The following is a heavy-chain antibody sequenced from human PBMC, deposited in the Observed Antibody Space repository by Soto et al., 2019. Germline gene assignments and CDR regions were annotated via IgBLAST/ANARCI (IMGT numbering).Heavy chain of an antibody. CDR3: AKDRGRLAAAAFNWFDP. Sequence: GGSLRLSCAASGFTFSSCAMGWVRQAPGKGLEWVSDIIDSGGSTYYADSVKGRFTISRDNSKSTLYLQMNSLRAEDTAVYYCAKDRGRLAAAAFNWFDPWGQGTLVTVSS. J-gene: IGHJ5*02. CDR2: IIDSGGST. D-gene: IGHD6-13*01. CDR1: GFTFSSCA. V-gene: IGHV3-23*01.